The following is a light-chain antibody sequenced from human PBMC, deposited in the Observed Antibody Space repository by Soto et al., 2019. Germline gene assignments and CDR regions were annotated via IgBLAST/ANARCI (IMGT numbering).Light chain of an antibody. CDR2: DAS. V-gene: IGKV3-20*01. CDR3: QQYGSSAFT. J-gene: IGKJ3*01. Sequence: DIVLTQSPGTLSLSPGERATLSCRASQSISSTYLAWYQQKPGQAPKLLIYDASSRATGIPDRVSGSGSGTDFTLTISRLEPEDFAVYYCQQYGSSAFTFGPGTKVDIK. CDR1: QSISSTY.